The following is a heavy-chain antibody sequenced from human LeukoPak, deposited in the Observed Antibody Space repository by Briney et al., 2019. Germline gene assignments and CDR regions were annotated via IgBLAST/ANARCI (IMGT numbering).Heavy chain of an antibody. D-gene: IGHD2-15*01. Sequence: GGSLRLSCAASGFTFSSFSMSWVRQSPGKGLEWVSYITLSSCVIYYADSVRGRFTISRDNAKNSLYLQMNSLRAEDTAVYYCARGLQPDYWGQGTLVTVSS. V-gene: IGHV3-48*01. CDR2: ITLSSCVI. CDR1: GFTFSSFS. CDR3: ARGLQPDY. J-gene: IGHJ4*02.